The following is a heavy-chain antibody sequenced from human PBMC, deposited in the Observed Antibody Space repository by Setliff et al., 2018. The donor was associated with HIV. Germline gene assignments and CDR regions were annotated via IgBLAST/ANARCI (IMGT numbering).Heavy chain of an antibody. CDR1: GGSISSGGYY. D-gene: IGHD6-13*01. Sequence: SETLSLTCTVSGGSISSGGYYWSWIRQHPGKGLEWIGYIYYSGSTYYNPSLKSRVTISVDTSKNQFSLKLSSVTAADTAVYYCARVPPLKAFGGDSSSFRGGRTFDPWGQGTLVTAPQ. CDR2: IYYSGST. V-gene: IGHV4-31*03. CDR3: ARVPPLKAFGGDSSSFRGGRTFDP. J-gene: IGHJ5*02.